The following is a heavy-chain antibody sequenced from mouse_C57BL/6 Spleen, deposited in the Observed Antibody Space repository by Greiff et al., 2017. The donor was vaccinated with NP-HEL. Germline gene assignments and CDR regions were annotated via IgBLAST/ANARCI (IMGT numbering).Heavy chain of an antibody. Sequence: QVQLQQPGAELVRPGTSVKLSCKASGYTFTSYWMHWVKQRPGQGLEWIGVIDPSDSYTNYNQKFKGKATLTVDTSSSTAYMQLSSLTSEDSAVYYCARTPSLLRYAMDYWGQGTSVTVSS. CDR1: GYTFTSYW. CDR3: ARTPSLLRYAMDY. V-gene: IGHV1-59*01. CDR2: IDPSDSYT. D-gene: IGHD1-2*01. J-gene: IGHJ4*01.